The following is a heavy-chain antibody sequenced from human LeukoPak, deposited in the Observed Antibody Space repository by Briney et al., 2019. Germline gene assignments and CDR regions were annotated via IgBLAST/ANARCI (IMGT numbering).Heavy chain of an antibody. CDR1: GGSISSYY. Sequence: PETLSLTCTVSGGSISSYYWSWIRQPAGKGLEWIGRIYTSGSTNYNPSLKSRVTISVDTSKNQFSLKLSSVTAADTAVYYCARAAGGVWRGYYTDRILFDYWGQGTLLTVSS. CDR3: ARAAGGVWRGYYTDRILFDY. D-gene: IGHD3-3*01. J-gene: IGHJ4*02. V-gene: IGHV4-4*07. CDR2: IYTSGST.